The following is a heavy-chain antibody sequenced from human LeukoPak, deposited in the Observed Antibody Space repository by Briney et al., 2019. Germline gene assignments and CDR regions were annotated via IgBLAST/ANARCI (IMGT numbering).Heavy chain of an antibody. CDR3: ARSRGDNNWFDP. D-gene: IGHD7-27*01. V-gene: IGHV5-51*01. CDR1: GYIFTNFW. CDR2: IFPADSDT. J-gene: IGHJ5*02. Sequence: GESLKISCKGSGYIFTNFWLGWVRQMPGKGPEWMGIIFPADSDTRYSPSFEGQVTISADKSISTAYLQWSSLKASDTAVYYCARSRGDNNWFDPWGQGTMVTVSS.